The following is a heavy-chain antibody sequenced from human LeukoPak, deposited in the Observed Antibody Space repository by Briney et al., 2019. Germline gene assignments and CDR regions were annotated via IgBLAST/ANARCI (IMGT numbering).Heavy chain of an antibody. Sequence: PGGSLRLPCAASGFNFSTFGLHWVRQAPGKGLEWVADIWYDGTKKYYADSVKGRFTISRDISMNTLYLQMNSLRAEDTAVYYCAGAFGSYIDYWGQGTLVTVSS. CDR2: IWYDGTKK. CDR1: GFNFSTFG. CDR3: AGAFGSYIDY. J-gene: IGHJ4*02. D-gene: IGHD1-26*01. V-gene: IGHV3-33*01.